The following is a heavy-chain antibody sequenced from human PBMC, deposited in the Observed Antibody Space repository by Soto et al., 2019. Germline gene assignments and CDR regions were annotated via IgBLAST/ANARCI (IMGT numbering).Heavy chain of an antibody. CDR1: GSSISSGDYY. V-gene: IGHV4-30-4*01. CDR3: VRGDPGACSSTSCSDAFDL. J-gene: IGHJ3*01. Sequence: QVQLQESGPGLVKPSQTLSLTCTVSGSSISSGDYYWNWIRQAPGKGLELIGSIYYSGSTYYSPSLKSRVTISVGTSKNQFSLKLSSVTAADTAVYYCVRGDPGACSSTSCSDAFDLWGRGTMVAVSS. D-gene: IGHD2-2*01. CDR2: IYYSGST.